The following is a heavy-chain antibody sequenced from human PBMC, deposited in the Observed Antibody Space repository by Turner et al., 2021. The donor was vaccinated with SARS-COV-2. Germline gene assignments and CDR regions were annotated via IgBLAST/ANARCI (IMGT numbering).Heavy chain of an antibody. J-gene: IGHJ6*03. CDR2: ISSDGSNK. CDR3: AKCGYQYYHYYYMDV. V-gene: IGHV3-30*18. Sequence: QVQLVEPGGGVVQPGRSLRPSCAASGFTFSSYGMHWVRRAPGKGLEWMAVISSDGSNKYYADSVKGRFTISRDNSKNTLYLQMSSLRAEDTAVYYCAKCGYQYYHYYYMDVWGKGTTVTVSS. CDR1: GFTFSSYG. D-gene: IGHD6-25*01.